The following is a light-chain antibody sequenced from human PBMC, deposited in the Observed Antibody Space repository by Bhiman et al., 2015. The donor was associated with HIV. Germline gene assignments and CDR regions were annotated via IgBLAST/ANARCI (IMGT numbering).Light chain of an antibody. J-gene: IGLJ1*01. CDR2: DVS. CDR3: TSYTTTGFFV. CDR1: SSDVGGYNY. V-gene: IGLV2-14*03. Sequence: QSALTQPPSASGSPGQSVTISCTGTSSDVGGYNYVSWYQQHPGKAPQLMIYDVSQRPSGISNRFSGSKSGNTASLTISGVQAEDEADYYCTSYTTTGFFVFGSATKVTVL.